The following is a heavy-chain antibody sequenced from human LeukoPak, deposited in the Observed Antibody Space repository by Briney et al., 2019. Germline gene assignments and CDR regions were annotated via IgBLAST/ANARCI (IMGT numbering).Heavy chain of an antibody. CDR1: GYTFTSYT. CDR3: ARAAPGRYFDWLLPSY. Sequence: ASVKVSCKASGYTFTSYTIHWVRQAPGQRLEWMGWISGYNGNTNYAQKLQGRVTMTTDTSTSTAYMELRSLRSDDTAVYYCARAAPGRYFDWLLPSYWGQGTLVTVSS. J-gene: IGHJ4*02. CDR2: ISGYNGNT. V-gene: IGHV1-18*01. D-gene: IGHD3-9*01.